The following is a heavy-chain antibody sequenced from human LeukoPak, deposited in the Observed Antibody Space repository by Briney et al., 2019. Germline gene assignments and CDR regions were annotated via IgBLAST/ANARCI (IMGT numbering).Heavy chain of an antibody. Sequence: PSETLSLTCAVYGGSFSGYYWSWIRQPPGKGLEWIGEINHSGSTNYNPSLKSRVTISVDTSKNQFSLKLSSVTAADTAVYYCARGLLSYYDSSGYYYLDYWGQGALVTVSS. CDR3: ARGLLSYYDSSGYYYLDY. J-gene: IGHJ4*02. CDR2: INHSGST. D-gene: IGHD3-22*01. V-gene: IGHV4-34*01. CDR1: GGSFSGYY.